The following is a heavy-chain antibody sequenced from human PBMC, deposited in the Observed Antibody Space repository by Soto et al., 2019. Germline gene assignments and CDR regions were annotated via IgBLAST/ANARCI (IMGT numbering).Heavy chain of an antibody. CDR2: IKHGGST. CDR1: GGSFTGYY. D-gene: IGHD6-19*01. CDR3: ARGREQWLVDAFDI. Sequence: QVQLQQWGAGLLKSSETLSLTCGVYGGSFTGYYLSWIRQPPGKGLEWIGEIKHGGSTNYNPSLKSRVTISVDTSKNQFSLKVTSVTAADTAVYYCARGREQWLVDAFDIWGQGTMVTVSA. J-gene: IGHJ3*02. V-gene: IGHV4-34*01.